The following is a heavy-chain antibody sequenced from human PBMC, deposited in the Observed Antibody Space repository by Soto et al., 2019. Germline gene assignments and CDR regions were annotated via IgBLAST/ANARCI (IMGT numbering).Heavy chain of an antibody. Sequence: GESLRLSCAASGFTFSSYSMNWVRQAPGKGLEWVSSISSSSSYIYYADSVKGRFTISRDNAKNSLYLQMNSLRAEDTAVYYCARGRGSIAVDYWGQGTLVTVSS. V-gene: IGHV3-21*01. CDR3: ARGRGSIAVDY. J-gene: IGHJ4*02. CDR1: GFTFSSYS. D-gene: IGHD6-6*01. CDR2: ISSSSSYI.